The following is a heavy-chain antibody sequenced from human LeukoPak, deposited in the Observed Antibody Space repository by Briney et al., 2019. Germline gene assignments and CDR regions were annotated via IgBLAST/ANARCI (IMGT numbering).Heavy chain of an antibody. V-gene: IGHV3-23*01. D-gene: IGHD2-2*01. Sequence: GGSLRLSCAASGFTFSNCAMTWVRQAPGKGLEWVSGTSGSGGDTHYADSVKGRFTISRDNAKNTLYLQMNSLRVEDTAMYYCAIGYCTTTTCDGVGYWGQGTLVTVSS. CDR2: TSGSGGDT. J-gene: IGHJ4*02. CDR3: AIGYCTTTTCDGVGY. CDR1: GFTFSNCA.